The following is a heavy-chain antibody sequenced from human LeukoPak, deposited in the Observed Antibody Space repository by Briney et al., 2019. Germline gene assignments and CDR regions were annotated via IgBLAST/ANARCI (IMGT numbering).Heavy chain of an antibody. CDR3: VRHFWGVTTFDY. CDR1: GFSFSAFW. J-gene: IGHJ4*02. Sequence: GGSLRLSCAPSGFSFSAFWMSWVRQGPGKGLEWVATINPDGSQQYSVDSVRGRFTLSRDNAKNSLYLQMNSLSADDTAVYYSVRHFWGVTTFDYWGQGTLVTVSS. D-gene: IGHD4-17*01. V-gene: IGHV3-7*01. CDR2: INPDGSQQ.